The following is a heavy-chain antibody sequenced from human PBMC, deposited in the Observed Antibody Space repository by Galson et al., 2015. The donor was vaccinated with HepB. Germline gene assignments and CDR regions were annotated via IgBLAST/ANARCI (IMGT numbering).Heavy chain of an antibody. Sequence: SLRLSCAVSGFTFSRYSMNWVRQAPGKGLEWVSSISSSSNYIHYADSVKGRFTISRDNAKNSLYLQMNSLRAEDTAVYYCAGDRVGTSNGYWGQGTLVTVSS. CDR2: ISSSSNYI. V-gene: IGHV3-21*01. D-gene: IGHD1-26*01. CDR3: AGDRVGTSNGY. CDR1: GFTFSRYS. J-gene: IGHJ4*02.